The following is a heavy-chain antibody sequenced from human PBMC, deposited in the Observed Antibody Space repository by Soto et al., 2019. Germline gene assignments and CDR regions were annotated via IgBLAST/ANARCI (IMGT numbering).Heavy chain of an antibody. CDR1: AYPLTELS. J-gene: IGHJ3*01. Sequence: XSVKVSCNVSAYPLTELSIHWVRQTPGKGLEWMGGFDPEDGETIYAQKFQGRVTMTEDTSTDTAYMELSSLRSEDTAVYYCAKDLGYGRVSAFDVWGQGTMVTVSS. CDR2: FDPEDGET. V-gene: IGHV1-24*01. D-gene: IGHD5-18*01. CDR3: AKDLGYGRVSAFDV.